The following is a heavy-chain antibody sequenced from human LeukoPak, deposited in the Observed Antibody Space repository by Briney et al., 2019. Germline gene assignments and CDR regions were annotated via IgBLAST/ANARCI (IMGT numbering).Heavy chain of an antibody. J-gene: IGHJ4*02. D-gene: IGHD3-22*01. CDR3: ATEDYYDSSGYFSGFDY. V-gene: IGHV1-24*01. Sequence: ASVKVSCKVSGYTLTELSMHWVRQAPGKGLEWMGGFDPEDGETIYAQKFQGRVTMTEDTSTDTAYMELSSLRSEDAGVYYCATEDYYDSSGYFSGFDYWGQGTLVTVSS. CDR1: GYTLTELS. CDR2: FDPEDGET.